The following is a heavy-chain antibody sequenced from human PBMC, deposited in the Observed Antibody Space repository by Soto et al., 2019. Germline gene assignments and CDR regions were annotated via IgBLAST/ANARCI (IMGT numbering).Heavy chain of an antibody. V-gene: IGHV4-59*01. CDR1: GAPITINY. CDR2: IYYSGST. D-gene: IGHD2-15*01. CDR3: AREAGGPYDH. J-gene: IGHJ4*01. Sequence: SETLSLTCTVSGAPITINYWSWIRQAPGKGLEWIGYIYYSGSTTYNPSLKSRVTMSEDTSKDQFSLKLNSVTAADKAVYYCAREAGGPYDHWGPGSLVXV.